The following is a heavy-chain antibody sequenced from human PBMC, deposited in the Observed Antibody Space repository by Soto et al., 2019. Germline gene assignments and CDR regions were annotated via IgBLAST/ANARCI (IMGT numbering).Heavy chain of an antibody. Sequence: GGSLRLSCAASGFSFRSFGVHWVRQAPGKGLEWVAVIWNDGNNRRYGDSVRGRFTVSSDNSKKTVYLQMDSLRGEDTAMYYCARDRELGRTSPYFDFWGQGTLVTVSS. D-gene: IGHD3-10*01. V-gene: IGHV3-33*01. CDR1: GFSFRSFG. J-gene: IGHJ4*02. CDR3: ARDRELGRTSPYFDF. CDR2: IWNDGNNR.